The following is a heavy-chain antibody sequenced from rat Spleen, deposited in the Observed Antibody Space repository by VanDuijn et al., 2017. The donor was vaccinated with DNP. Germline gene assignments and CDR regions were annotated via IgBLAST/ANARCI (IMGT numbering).Heavy chain of an antibody. CDR1: GFSLTSYG. CDR2: MWYDGDT. J-gene: IGHJ4*01. CDR3: TRDYYSRYIYHWAMDA. Sequence: QVQLKESGPGLVQPSQTLSLTCTVSGFSLTSYGVSWVRQPPGKGLEWMGKMWYDGDTAYNSALKSRLSISRDTSKSQVFLRMNSLQTEDTAIYYCTRDYYSRYIYHWAMDAWGQGTSVTVSS. D-gene: IGHD1-2*01. V-gene: IGHV2-4*01.